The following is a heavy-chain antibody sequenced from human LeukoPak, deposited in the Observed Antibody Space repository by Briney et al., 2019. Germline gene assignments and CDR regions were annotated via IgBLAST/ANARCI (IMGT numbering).Heavy chain of an antibody. V-gene: IGHV3-74*01. CDR3: ARAGRSGNSMVDY. J-gene: IGHJ4*02. CDR2: INSDGSST. Sequence: GGSLRLSCAASGFTFSSYWMHWVRQAPGKGLVWVSRINSDGSSTSHADSVKGRFTISRDNAKNTLYLQMNSLRAEDTAVYYCARAGRSGNSMVDYWGQGTLVTVSS. CDR1: GFTFSSYW. D-gene: IGHD4-23*01.